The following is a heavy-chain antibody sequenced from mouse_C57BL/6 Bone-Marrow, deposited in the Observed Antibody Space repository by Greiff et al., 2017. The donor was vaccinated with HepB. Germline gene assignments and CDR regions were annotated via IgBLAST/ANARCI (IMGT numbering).Heavy chain of an antibody. CDR2: INPNNGGT. CDR3: AYSNYVDWYFDV. J-gene: IGHJ1*03. CDR1: GYTFTDYN. D-gene: IGHD2-5*01. Sequence: VQLQQSGPELVKPGASVKMSCKASGYTFTDYNMHWVKQSHGKSLEWIGYINPNNGGTSYNQKFKGKATLTVNKSSSTAYMELRSLTSEDSAVYYCAYSNYVDWYFDVWGTGTTVTVSS. V-gene: IGHV1-22*01.